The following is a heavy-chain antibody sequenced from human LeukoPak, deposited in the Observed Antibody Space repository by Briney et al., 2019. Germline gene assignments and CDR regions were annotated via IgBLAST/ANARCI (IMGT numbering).Heavy chain of an antibody. CDR1: GFTFSSYS. D-gene: IGHD6-13*01. J-gene: IGHJ4*02. CDR3: ARPTDSSSGYFDY. Sequence: PGGSLRLSCAVSGFTFSSYSKNWVRQAPGKGLEWVSSISSSGSYIYYADSVKGRFTISRDNAKNSLYLQMNSLRAEDTAVYYCARPTDSSSGYFDYWGQGTLVTVSS. V-gene: IGHV3-21*01. CDR2: ISSSGSYI.